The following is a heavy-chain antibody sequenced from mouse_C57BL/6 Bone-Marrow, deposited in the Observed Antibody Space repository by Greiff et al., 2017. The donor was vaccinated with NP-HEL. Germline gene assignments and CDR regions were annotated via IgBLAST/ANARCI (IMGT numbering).Heavy chain of an antibody. V-gene: IGHV14-4*01. CDR3: TMPYDYDEDDY. CDR1: GFTIKDDY. D-gene: IGHD2-4*01. CDR2: IDPENGDT. J-gene: IGHJ2*01. Sequence: VHVKQSGAELVRPGASVKLSCTASGFTIKDDYMHWVKQRPEQGLEWIGWIDPENGDTEYASMFQGKATITADTSSNTAYLQLSSLTSEDTAVYYCTMPYDYDEDDYWGQGTTLTVSS.